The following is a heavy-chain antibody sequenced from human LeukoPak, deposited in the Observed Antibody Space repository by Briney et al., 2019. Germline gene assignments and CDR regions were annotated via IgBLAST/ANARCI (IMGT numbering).Heavy chain of an antibody. Sequence: SETLSLTCTVSGGSISSYYWSWIRQPPGKGLEWIGYIYYSGGTNYNPSLKSRVIISVGTSKNQFSLKLSSVTAADTAVYYCARRAGGWYSLDAFDIWGQGTMVTVSS. V-gene: IGHV4-59*08. CDR1: GGSISSYY. J-gene: IGHJ3*02. CDR2: IYYSGGT. D-gene: IGHD6-19*01. CDR3: ARRAGGWYSLDAFDI.